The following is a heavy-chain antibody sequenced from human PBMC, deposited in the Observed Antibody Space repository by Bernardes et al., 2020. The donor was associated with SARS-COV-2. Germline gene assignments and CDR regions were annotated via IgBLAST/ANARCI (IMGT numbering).Heavy chain of an antibody. CDR1: GYTFTGYY. V-gene: IGHV1-2*02. Sequence: ASVKVSCKASGYTFTGYYIHWVRQAPGQGLEWMGWINPNSAVTKYAQKFQGRVTMTRDTSISTAHMELSRLKSDDTAVYYCARELAVTITNFYYYGMDVWGQGTTVTVSS. CDR3: ARELAVTITNFYYYGMDV. D-gene: IGHD6-19*01. CDR2: INPNSAVT. J-gene: IGHJ6*02.